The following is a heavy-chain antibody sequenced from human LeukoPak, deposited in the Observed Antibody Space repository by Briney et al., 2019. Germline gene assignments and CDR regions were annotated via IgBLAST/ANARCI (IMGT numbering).Heavy chain of an antibody. V-gene: IGHV4-34*01. CDR1: GGSFSGYY. CDR2: INHSGST. D-gene: IGHD5-18*01. CDR3: ARGGGYSYDGNWFDP. Sequence: PSETLSLTCAVYGGSFSGYYWSWIRQPPGKGLEWIGEINHSGSTNYNPSLKSRVTISVDTSKNQFSLKLSSVTAADTAVYYCARGGGYSYDGNWFDPWGQGTLVTVSS. J-gene: IGHJ5*02.